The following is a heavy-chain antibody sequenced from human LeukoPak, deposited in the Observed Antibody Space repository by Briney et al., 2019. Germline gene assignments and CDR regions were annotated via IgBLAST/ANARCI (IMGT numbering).Heavy chain of an antibody. V-gene: IGHV4-31*03. CDR1: GGSISSGGYY. D-gene: IGHD3-22*01. J-gene: IGHJ4*02. CDR2: IHYSGST. Sequence: PSETLSLTCTVSGGSISSGGYYWSCLRQHPGRGLEWIGNIHYSGSTYYNPSLKSRVSIAADTSNNRCSLKLSSVTAADTAVYYCVRQIDDYDSSGYDDYWGQGTLVTVSS. CDR3: VRQIDDYDSSGYDDY.